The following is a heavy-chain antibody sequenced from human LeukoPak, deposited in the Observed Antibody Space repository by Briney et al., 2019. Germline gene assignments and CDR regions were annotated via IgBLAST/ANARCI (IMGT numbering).Heavy chain of an antibody. D-gene: IGHD5-18*01. Sequence: GASVKVSCKASGGTFSSYAISWVRQAPGQGLEWMGRIIPIFGIANYAQKFQGRVTITADESTSTAYMELSSLRSEDTAVYYCAVTVGAMVYYFDYWGQGTLVTVSS. CDR2: IIPIFGIA. CDR1: GGTFSSYA. V-gene: IGHV1-69*13. CDR3: AVTVGAMVYYFDY. J-gene: IGHJ4*02.